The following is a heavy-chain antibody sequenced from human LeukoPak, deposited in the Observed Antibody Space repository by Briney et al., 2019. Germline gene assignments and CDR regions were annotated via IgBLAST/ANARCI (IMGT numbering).Heavy chain of an antibody. D-gene: IGHD3-22*01. CDR2: IYSGGST. V-gene: IGHV3-53*01. Sequence: GGSLRLSCAASGFTVSSNYMSWVRQAPGKGLEWVSVIYSGGSTYYADSVKGRFTISRDNAKNSLYLQMNSLRAEDTAVYYCARDPNYYDSSGYEECYFDYWGQGTLVTVSS. CDR3: ARDPNYYDSSGYEECYFDY. CDR1: GFTVSSNY. J-gene: IGHJ4*02.